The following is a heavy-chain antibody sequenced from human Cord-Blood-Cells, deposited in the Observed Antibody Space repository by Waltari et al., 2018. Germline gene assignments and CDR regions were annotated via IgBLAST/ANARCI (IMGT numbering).Heavy chain of an antibody. V-gene: IGHV3-30*18. CDR3: AKSSVKYQLLGWYFDL. CDR1: GFTFSSYG. Sequence: QVQLVESGGGVVQPGRSLRLSCAASGFTFSSYGMHWVRQAPGKGLEWGAVISYDVSNKCYADSLKGRFTISRDNSKNTLYLQMNSLRAEDTAVYYCAKSSVKYQLLGWYFDLWGRGTLVTVSS. D-gene: IGHD2-2*01. CDR2: ISYDVSNK. J-gene: IGHJ2*01.